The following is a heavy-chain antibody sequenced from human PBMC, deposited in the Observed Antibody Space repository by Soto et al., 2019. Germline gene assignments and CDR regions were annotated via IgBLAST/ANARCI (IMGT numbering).Heavy chain of an antibody. CDR3: ARLYRSGWVEAFDI. Sequence: QVQLQESGPGLVKPSETLSLTCTVSGGSLSSYYWSWIRQPPGKGLEWIGYIHYSGSTTYNPSLKRRVTXXLXTXTHPFSRMLSSVTAAHTAVYHCARLYRSGWVEAFDIWGQGAMVTVSS. J-gene: IGHJ3*02. D-gene: IGHD6-19*01. V-gene: IGHV4-59*01. CDR2: IHYSGST. CDR1: GGSLSSYY.